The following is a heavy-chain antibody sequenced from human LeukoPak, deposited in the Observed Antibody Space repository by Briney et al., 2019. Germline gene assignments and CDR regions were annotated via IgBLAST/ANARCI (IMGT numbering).Heavy chain of an antibody. CDR3: AKEREPIAAAGRSLDY. Sequence: GGSLRLSCAASGLTFDDYAMHWVRQAPGKGLEWVSGISWNSGSIGYADSVKGRFTISRDNAKNSLYLQMNSLRAEDTALYYCAKEREPIAAAGRSLDYWGQGTLVTVSS. CDR1: GLTFDDYA. D-gene: IGHD6-13*01. V-gene: IGHV3-9*01. J-gene: IGHJ4*02. CDR2: ISWNSGSI.